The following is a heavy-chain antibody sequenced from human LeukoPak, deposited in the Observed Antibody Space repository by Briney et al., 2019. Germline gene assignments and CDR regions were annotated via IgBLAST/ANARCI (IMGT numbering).Heavy chain of an antibody. CDR3: AARSHPFDY. Sequence: ASVKVSCKTSGYTFTAYYIHWVRQAPGQGLEWMGWLTPSSGATNYAQEFQGRVTMTRDTSITTAYMELSSLRSDDTAVYFCAARSHPFDYWGQGTLVTVSS. V-gene: IGHV1-2*02. J-gene: IGHJ4*02. CDR2: LTPSSGAT. CDR1: GYTFTAYY.